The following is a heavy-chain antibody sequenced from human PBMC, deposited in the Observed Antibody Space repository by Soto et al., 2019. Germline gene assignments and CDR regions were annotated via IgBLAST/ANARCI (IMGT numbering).Heavy chain of an antibody. V-gene: IGHV3-21*01. CDR3: ARPGSIWGSYRYTAYFDY. Sequence: GGSLRLSCAASGFTFSSYSMNWVRQAPGKGLEWVSSISSSSSYIYYADSVKGRFTISRDNAKNSLYLQMNSLRAEDTAVYYCARPGSIWGSYRYTAYFDYWGQGTLVTVSS. CDR2: ISSSSSYI. J-gene: IGHJ4*02. D-gene: IGHD3-16*02. CDR1: GFTFSSYS.